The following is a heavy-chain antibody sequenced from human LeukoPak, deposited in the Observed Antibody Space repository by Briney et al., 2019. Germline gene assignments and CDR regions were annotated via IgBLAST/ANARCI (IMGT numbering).Heavy chain of an antibody. CDR1: GFTFSSYS. CDR2: ISSSGSTI. D-gene: IGHD6-13*01. V-gene: IGHV3-48*04. J-gene: IGHJ4*02. CDR3: ARGSSSSDY. Sequence: GRSLRLSCAASGFTFSSYSMNWLRQAPGKGLEWVSYISSSGSTIYYADSVKGRFTISRDNAKNSLYLQMNSLRAEDTAVYYCARGSSSSDYWGQGTLVTVSS.